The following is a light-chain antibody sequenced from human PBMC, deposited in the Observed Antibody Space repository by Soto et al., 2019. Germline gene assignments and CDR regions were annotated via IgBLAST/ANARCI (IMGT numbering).Light chain of an antibody. CDR1: QSLASAY. Sequence: EIVLTQSPGTLSLSPGERATLSCRASQSLASAYLAWYQQKPGQAPRLLIYGASTRATGIPDRFSGSGSGTDFTLTISRLEPGDFAVYYCQRYGITLWTFGQGTKVEIK. CDR2: GAS. J-gene: IGKJ1*01. CDR3: QRYGITLWT. V-gene: IGKV3-20*01.